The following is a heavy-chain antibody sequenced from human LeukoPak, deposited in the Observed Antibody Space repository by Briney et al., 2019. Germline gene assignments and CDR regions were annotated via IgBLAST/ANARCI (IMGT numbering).Heavy chain of an antibody. V-gene: IGHV4-59*08. CDR2: IYYTGST. Sequence: SETLSLTCTVSGGSISSYYWSWIRQPPGKGLEWIGYIYYTGSTHYNPPLKSRVTMSVDTSKNQFSLRLSSVTAADTAVYYCARHRTLTKFDSWGQGTLLTVSS. CDR3: ARHRTLTKFDS. J-gene: IGHJ4*02. CDR1: GGSISSYY. D-gene: IGHD1-1*01.